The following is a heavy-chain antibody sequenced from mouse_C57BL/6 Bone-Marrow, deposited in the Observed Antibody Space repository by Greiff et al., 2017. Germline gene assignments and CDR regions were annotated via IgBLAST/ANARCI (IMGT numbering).Heavy chain of an antibody. V-gene: IGHV10-3*01. D-gene: IGHD2-2*01. J-gene: IGHJ4*01. Sequence: EVQLVESGGGLVQPKGSLKLSCAASGFTFNTYAMHWVRQAPGKGLEWVARIRSKSSNYATYYADTVKDRFTISRDDSQSMLYLQMNNLKTEDTAMYYCVREKGENGYDEGGYYAMDYWGQGTSVTVSS. CDR1: GFTFNTYA. CDR2: IRSKSSNYAT. CDR3: VREKGENGYDEGGYYAMDY.